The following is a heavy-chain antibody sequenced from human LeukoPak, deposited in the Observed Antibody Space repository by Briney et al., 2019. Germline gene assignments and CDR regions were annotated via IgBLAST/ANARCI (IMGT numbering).Heavy chain of an antibody. CDR3: ARVVRRGYDSSGYLDY. V-gene: IGHV4-34*01. J-gene: IGHJ4*02. CDR1: GGSFSGYY. D-gene: IGHD3-22*01. Sequence: SETLSLTCAVYGGSFSGYYWSWIRQPPGKGLEWIGEINHSGSTNRNPSLKSRVTISVDTSKNQFSLKLSSVTAADTAVYYCARVVRRGYDSSGYLDYWGQGTLVTVSS. CDR2: INHSGST.